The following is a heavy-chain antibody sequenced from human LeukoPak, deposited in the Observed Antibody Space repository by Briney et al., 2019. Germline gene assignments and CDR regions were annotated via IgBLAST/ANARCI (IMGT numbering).Heavy chain of an antibody. D-gene: IGHD2-2*01. V-gene: IGHV3-21*01. CDR2: ISSSGNDI. Sequence: GGSLRLSCAASGFTVTTYCMNWVRQAPGKGLERVSFISSSGNDIYYADSLKGGFTISRDNAKNSLFLHMNSLRVEDTAVYYCAKCALPDALGGNDCWGQGSLVPVSS. CDR3: AKCALPDALGGNDC. CDR1: GFTVTTYC. J-gene: IGHJ4*02.